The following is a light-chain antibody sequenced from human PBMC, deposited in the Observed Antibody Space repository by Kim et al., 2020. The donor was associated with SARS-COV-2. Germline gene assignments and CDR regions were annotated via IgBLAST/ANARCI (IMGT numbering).Light chain of an antibody. CDR3: QVWDNNTWV. V-gene: IGLV3-9*01. CDR1: NIGSKP. Sequence: VALGQTASITWGGDNIGSKPVHWYQQKAGQAPVLVIYRDSSRPAEIPERFSGSNSGNTATLTVSRAQAGDEADYYCQVWDNNTWVFGAGTQLTVL. CDR2: RDS. J-gene: IGLJ3*02.